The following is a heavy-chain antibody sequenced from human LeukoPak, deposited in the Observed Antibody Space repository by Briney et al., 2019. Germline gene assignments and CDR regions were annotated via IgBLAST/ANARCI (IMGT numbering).Heavy chain of an antibody. V-gene: IGHV4-39*07. Sequence: SETLSLTCTVSGGSISSSSYYWGWIRQPPGKGLEWIGSIYYSGSTYYNPSLKSRVTISVDTSKNQFSLKLSSVTAADTAVYYCARSKDILTGYFFDYWGQGTLVTVSS. CDR3: ARSKDILTGYFFDY. J-gene: IGHJ4*02. CDR2: IYYSGST. D-gene: IGHD3-9*01. CDR1: GGSISSSSYY.